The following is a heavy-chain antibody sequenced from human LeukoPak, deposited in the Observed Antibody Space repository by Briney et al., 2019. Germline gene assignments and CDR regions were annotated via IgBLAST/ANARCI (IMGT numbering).Heavy chain of an antibody. V-gene: IGHV4-34*01. D-gene: IGHD3-22*01. J-gene: IGHJ4*02. Sequence: SETLSLTCAVYGGSFSGYYWSWIRQPPGKGLEWIGEINHSGSTNYNPPLKSRVTISVDTSKNQFSLKLSSVTAADTAVYYCARGGDYDSSGYDYWGQGTLVTVSS. CDR1: GGSFSGYY. CDR3: ARGGDYDSSGYDY. CDR2: INHSGST.